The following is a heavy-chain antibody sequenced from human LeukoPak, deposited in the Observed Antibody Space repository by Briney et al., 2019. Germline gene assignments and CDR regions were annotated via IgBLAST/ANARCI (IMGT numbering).Heavy chain of an antibody. V-gene: IGHV3-11*04. J-gene: IGHJ3*02. CDR1: GSTFNDYY. CDR3: ARVRSRNWYDAFDI. Sequence: GGSLRLSCAASGSTFNDYYMSWIRQAPGKGLEWVSCISSSGTTKYYADSVKGRFTISRDNAKKSMYLQINSLRAEDTAVYYCARVRSRNWYDAFDIWGQGTMVTVSS. D-gene: IGHD6-13*01. CDR2: ISSSGTTK.